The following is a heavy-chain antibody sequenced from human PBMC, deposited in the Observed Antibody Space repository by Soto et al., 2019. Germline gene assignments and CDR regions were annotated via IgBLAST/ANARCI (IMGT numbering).Heavy chain of an antibody. CDR3: ARGQTYYDILTGYSYYYYGMDV. Sequence: QVQLQESGPGLVKPSQTLSLTCTVSGGSISSGGYYWSWLRQHPGKGLEWIGYIDYSGSTYYNPSLKRRFTLSVDTSKNEFSLKLSSVTAADTAVYYCARGQTYYDILTGYSYYYYGMDVWGQGTTVTVSS. D-gene: IGHD3-9*01. CDR1: GGSISSGGYY. CDR2: IDYSGST. J-gene: IGHJ6*02. V-gene: IGHV4-31*03.